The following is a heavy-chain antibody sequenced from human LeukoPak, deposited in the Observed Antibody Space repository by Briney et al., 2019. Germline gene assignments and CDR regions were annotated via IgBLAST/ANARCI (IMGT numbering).Heavy chain of an antibody. CDR2: ISSSSSYI. Sequence: GGSLRLACAASGFTFSSYSMNWVRQAPGKGLEWVSSISSSSSYIYYGDSVKGRFTISRDNAKDSLYLQMNSLRAEDTAVYYCARDYEIYWGQGTLVTVSS. V-gene: IGHV3-21*01. D-gene: IGHD5-12*01. CDR3: ARDYEIY. CDR1: GFTFSSYS. J-gene: IGHJ4*02.